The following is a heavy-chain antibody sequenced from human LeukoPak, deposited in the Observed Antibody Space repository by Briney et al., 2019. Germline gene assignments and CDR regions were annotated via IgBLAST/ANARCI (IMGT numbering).Heavy chain of an antibody. CDR1: GFTFDDYG. CDR2: INWNGGST. D-gene: IGHD6-13*01. Sequence: GGSLRLSCAASGFTFDDYGMSWVRQAPGKGLEWVSGINWNGGSTGYADSVKGRFTISRDNAKNSLYLQMNSLRAEDTALYYCARDMGYSSSWYGAFDIWGQGTMVTVSS. V-gene: IGHV3-20*04. CDR3: ARDMGYSSSWYGAFDI. J-gene: IGHJ3*02.